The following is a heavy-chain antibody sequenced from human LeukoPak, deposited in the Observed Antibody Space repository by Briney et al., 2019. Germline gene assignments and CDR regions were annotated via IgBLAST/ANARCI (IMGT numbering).Heavy chain of an antibody. Sequence: SETLSLTCTVSGGSISSYYWSWIRQPPGKGLEWIGYIYYSGSTNYNPSLKSRVTISVDTSKNQFSLKLSSVTAADTAVYYCAATGIAAAGTVMDVWGQGTTVTVSS. CDR2: IYYSGST. J-gene: IGHJ6*02. D-gene: IGHD6-13*01. CDR3: AATGIAAAGTVMDV. CDR1: GGSISSYY. V-gene: IGHV4-59*08.